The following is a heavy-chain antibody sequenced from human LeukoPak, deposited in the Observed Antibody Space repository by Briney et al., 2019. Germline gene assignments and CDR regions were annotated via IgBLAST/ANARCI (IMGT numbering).Heavy chain of an antibody. D-gene: IGHD4-17*01. J-gene: IGHJ4*02. CDR3: AKVHYGDYQRRGFDY. Sequence: PGGSLRLSCAASGFTFSSYAMSWVRQAPGKGLEWVSAISCSGGSTYYADSVKGRFTISRDNSKNTLYLQMNSLRAEDTAVYYCAKVHYGDYQRRGFDYWGQGTLVTVSS. CDR2: ISCSGGST. CDR1: GFTFSSYA. V-gene: IGHV3-23*01.